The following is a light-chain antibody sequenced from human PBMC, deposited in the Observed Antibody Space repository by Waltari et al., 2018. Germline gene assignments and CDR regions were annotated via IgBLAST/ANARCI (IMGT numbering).Light chain of an antibody. Sequence: QSALTQPAPVSGSPGQSINISCTGTSSDVGVYNYVSWYQQHPGKATTLMIYEVSKRPSGVSNRFSGSKSGNTASLTISGLQAEDEADYYCSSYTSSSTPVVFGGGTKLTVL. CDR2: EVS. J-gene: IGLJ2*01. V-gene: IGLV2-14*01. CDR3: SSYTSSSTPVV. CDR1: SSDVGVYNY.